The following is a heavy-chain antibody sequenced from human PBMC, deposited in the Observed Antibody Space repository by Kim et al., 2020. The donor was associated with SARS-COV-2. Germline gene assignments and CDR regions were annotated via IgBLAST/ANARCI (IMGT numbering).Heavy chain of an antibody. CDR1: GFILSTYA. CDR2: ISHDGSNK. CDR3: ARGDSVVVVARGSQYFDY. D-gene: IGHD2-15*01. V-gene: IGHV3-30-3*01. J-gene: IGHJ4*02. Sequence: GGSLRLSCEASGFILSTYAMHWVRQAPGKGLEWVAAISHDGSNKYYADSVKGRFTVSRDNSKNTLYLQMNSLRAEDTAVYYCARGDSVVVVARGSQYFDYWGQGTLVTVSS.